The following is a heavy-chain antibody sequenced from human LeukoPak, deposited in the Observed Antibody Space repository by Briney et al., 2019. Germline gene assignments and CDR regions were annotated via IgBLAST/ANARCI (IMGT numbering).Heavy chain of an antibody. V-gene: IGHV3-48*01. Sequence: GGSLRLSCAASEFTIRSYSMNWVRQAPGKGLEWVSFISSPSTTIYYTDSVKGRFTISRDNAKNSLYLQMNSLRAEDTAVYYCAREDSSSSHYYMDVWGQGTLVTVSS. D-gene: IGHD6-6*01. CDR1: EFTIRSYS. CDR3: AREDSSSSHYYMDV. J-gene: IGHJ4*02. CDR2: ISSPSTTI.